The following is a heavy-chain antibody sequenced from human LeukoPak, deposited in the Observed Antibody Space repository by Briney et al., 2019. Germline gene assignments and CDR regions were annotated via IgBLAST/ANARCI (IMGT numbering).Heavy chain of an antibody. CDR2: IYYSGST. CDR1: GGSISSYY. Sequence: PSETLSLTCTVSGGSISSYYWSWIRQPPGKGLEWIGYIYYSGSTNYNPSFKSRVTISLDTPKNQFSLKLTSVTAADTAVYYCARFHCSGTTCQHLDYWGQGTLVTVSS. D-gene: IGHD2-15*01. CDR3: ARFHCSGTTCQHLDY. V-gene: IGHV4-59*01. J-gene: IGHJ4*02.